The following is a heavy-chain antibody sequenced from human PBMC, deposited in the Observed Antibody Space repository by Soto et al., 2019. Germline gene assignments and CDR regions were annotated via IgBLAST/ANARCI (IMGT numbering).Heavy chain of an antibody. D-gene: IGHD3-10*01. CDR3: ARDGLLWFGETIN. J-gene: IGHJ4*02. CDR2: TNSDGSST. Sequence: EVQLVESGGGLVQPGGSLRLSCAASGFTFSSYWMHWVRQAPGKGLVWVSRTNSDGSSTSYADSVKGRFTISRDNAKNTLYLQMNSLRAEDTAVYYCARDGLLWFGETINWGQGTLVTVSS. CDR1: GFTFSSYW. V-gene: IGHV3-74*01.